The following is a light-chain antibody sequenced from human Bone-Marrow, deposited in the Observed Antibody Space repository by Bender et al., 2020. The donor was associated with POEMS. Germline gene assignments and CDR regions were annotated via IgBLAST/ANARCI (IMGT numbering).Light chain of an antibody. CDR2: SSH. V-gene: IGLV1-44*01. CDR3: AAWDGGLNGYVV. CDR1: SSNIGAHA. Sequence: QSVLTQPPSASGTPGQRVTISCSGGSSNIGAHAVNWYQHLPGTAPKLLIYSSHRRPSEVPDRFSGSRSGTSASLAISGLRSEDEADYYCAAWDGGLNGYVVFGGGTKLTVL. J-gene: IGLJ2*01.